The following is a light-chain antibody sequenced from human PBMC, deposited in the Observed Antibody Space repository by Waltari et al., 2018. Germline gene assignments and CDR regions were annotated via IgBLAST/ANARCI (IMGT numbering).Light chain of an antibody. J-gene: IGLJ2*01. CDR2: PDN. Sequence: SYKLAQSPSVSVSPGQTASITCSGDKLGDKYAFWYQQRPGQSPVLVIYPDNKRPSGSPEGFSGANSGNTATLTISGTQAMDEADYYCQAWDRNAAVFGGGTKLTVL. V-gene: IGLV3-1*01. CDR3: QAWDRNAAV. CDR1: KLGDKY.